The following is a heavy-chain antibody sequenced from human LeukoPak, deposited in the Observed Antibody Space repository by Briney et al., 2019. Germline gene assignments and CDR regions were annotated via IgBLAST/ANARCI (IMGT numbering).Heavy chain of an antibody. J-gene: IGHJ4*02. CDR1: GFIFSSYA. CDR3: AKGSGRTTTVTTDDY. V-gene: IGHV3-23*01. CDR2: ISGSGGST. D-gene: IGHD4-17*01. Sequence: GGSLRLSCAASGFIFSSYAMSWVRQAPGKGLEWVSAISGSGGSTYYADSVKGRFTISRDNSKNTLYLQMNSLRAEDTAVYYCAKGSGRTTTVTTDDYWGQGTLVTVSS.